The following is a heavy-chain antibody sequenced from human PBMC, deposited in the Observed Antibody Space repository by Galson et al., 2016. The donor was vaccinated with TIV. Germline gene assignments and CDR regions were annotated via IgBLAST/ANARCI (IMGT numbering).Heavy chain of an antibody. Sequence: SVKVSCKASGYTFSGYYLHWVRQAPGQGLEWMGWINPNSRGTHYAEQFQGRVTMTRDTSVITAYMELTGLRSDDTALYYCASTDDNGGYGLGAFDLWGQGTMVTVSS. V-gene: IGHV1-2*02. CDR3: ASTDDNGGYGLGAFDL. J-gene: IGHJ3*01. D-gene: IGHD3-22*01. CDR2: INPNSRGT. CDR1: GYTFSGYY.